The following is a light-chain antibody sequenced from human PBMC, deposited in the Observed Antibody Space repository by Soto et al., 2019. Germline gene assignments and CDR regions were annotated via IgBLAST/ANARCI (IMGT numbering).Light chain of an antibody. CDR3: QQYNTWPLT. Sequence: ETVLTQSPATLSASPGERATLSCRCSQSVSSNYLAWYQQKPGQAPRLLIHGASYRATGIPDRFSGRGSGTEFTLAISRLQSEDFAVYYCQQYNTWPLTFGGGTKVDI. J-gene: IGKJ4*01. CDR2: GAS. V-gene: IGKV3-15*01. CDR1: QSVSSN.